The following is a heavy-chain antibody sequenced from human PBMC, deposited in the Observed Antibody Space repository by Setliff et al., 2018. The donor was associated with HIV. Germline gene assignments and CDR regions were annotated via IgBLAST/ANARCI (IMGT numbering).Heavy chain of an antibody. CDR3: AKDSSGWLGYFDY. CDR2: ISYDGSKK. J-gene: IGHJ4*02. CDR1: GFTFSRYG. V-gene: IGHV3-30*18. Sequence: GGSLRLSCAASGFTFSRYGMHWVRQAPGKGLEWVAFISYDGSKKYDADFVKGRFTISRDNSKNTLYLQMNSLRAEDTAVYYCAKDSSGWLGYFDYWGQGTLVTVSS. D-gene: IGHD6-19*01.